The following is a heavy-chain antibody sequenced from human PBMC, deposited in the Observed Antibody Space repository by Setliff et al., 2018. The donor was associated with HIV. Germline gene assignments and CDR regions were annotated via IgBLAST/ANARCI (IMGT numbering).Heavy chain of an antibody. J-gene: IGHJ2*01. CDR1: GGSFSGYS. CDR3: ARDAACPQGICYTGYFDL. V-gene: IGHV4-34*01. D-gene: IGHD2-8*01. CDR2: INHSGNI. Sequence: SETLSLTCAVYGGSFSGYSWTWIRQPPRKGLEWIGEINHSGNINYNPSLRSRVTMSVDKSKNQFSLKLNSLTAADTAVYFCARDAACPQGICYTGYFDLWGRGTLVTVSS.